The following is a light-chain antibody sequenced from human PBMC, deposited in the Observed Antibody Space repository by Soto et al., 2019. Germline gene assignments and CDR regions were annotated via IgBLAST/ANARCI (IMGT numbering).Light chain of an antibody. Sequence: QSVLTQPRSVSGSPGQSVTISCTGTSSDVGDYNYVSWYQQHPGKAPKLMIYDVGKRPSGVPDRFSGSKSGNTASLTISGLQAEDEADYYCCSYAGSYTLLFGGGTKVTVL. CDR2: DVG. J-gene: IGLJ2*01. V-gene: IGLV2-11*01. CDR1: SSDVGDYNY. CDR3: CSYAGSYTLL.